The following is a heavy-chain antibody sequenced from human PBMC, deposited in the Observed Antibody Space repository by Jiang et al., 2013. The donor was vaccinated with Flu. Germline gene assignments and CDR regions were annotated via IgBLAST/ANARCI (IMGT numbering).Heavy chain of an antibody. CDR2: INTNTGNP. Sequence: GYTFTTSAMNWVRQAPGQGLEWMGWINTNTGNPVYAQGFTGRFVFSLDTSVSTAYLQISSLKAEDTAVYYCARDQGGDWETFDYWGQGTLVTVSS. D-gene: IGHD2-21*02. CDR3: ARDQGGDWETFDY. V-gene: IGHV7-4-1*02. J-gene: IGHJ4*02. CDR1: GYTFTTSA.